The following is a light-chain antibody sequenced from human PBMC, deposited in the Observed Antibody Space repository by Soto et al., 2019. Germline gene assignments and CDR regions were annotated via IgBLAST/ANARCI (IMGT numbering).Light chain of an antibody. CDR3: QSYDSRLRGV. Sequence: QLVLTQPPSMSGAPGQKVTISCTGNSSNIGAGYDVHWYRQLPGTAPKLLIYANSDRPSGVPYRISASRSGTSASLAISALQAEDEADYYCQSYDSRLRGVFGGGTKLTVL. J-gene: IGLJ2*01. CDR2: ANS. V-gene: IGLV1-40*01. CDR1: SSNIGAGYD.